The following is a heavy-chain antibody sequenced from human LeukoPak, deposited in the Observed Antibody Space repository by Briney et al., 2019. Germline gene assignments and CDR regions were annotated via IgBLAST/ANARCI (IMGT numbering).Heavy chain of an antibody. CDR3: AKGCGGDCYSGYFQH. Sequence: GXXLRLSCAASGFTFSSYAMSRVRQAPGKGLEWVSTLSGSGGGTYYADSVKGRFTISRENTKKSMYLQMNRQRAEDTAVYYCAKGCGGDCYSGYFQHWGQGTLVTVSS. J-gene: IGHJ1*01. CDR2: LSGSGGGT. CDR1: GFTFSSYA. D-gene: IGHD2-21*01. V-gene: IGHV3-23*01.